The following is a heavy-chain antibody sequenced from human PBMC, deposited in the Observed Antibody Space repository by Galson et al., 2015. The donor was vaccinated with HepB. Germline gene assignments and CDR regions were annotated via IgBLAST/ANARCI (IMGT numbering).Heavy chain of an antibody. CDR2: ISSSSSYT. D-gene: IGHD2-15*01. CDR3: AAGYCSGGSCRPDYYYYYGMDV. V-gene: IGHV3-11*06. CDR1: GFTFSDYY. Sequence: SLRLSCAASGFTFSDYYMSWIRQAPGKGLEWVSYISSSSSYTNYADSVKGRFTISRDNAKNSLYLQMNSLRAEDTAVYYCAAGYCSGGSCRPDYYYYYGMDVWGQGTTVTVSS. J-gene: IGHJ6*02.